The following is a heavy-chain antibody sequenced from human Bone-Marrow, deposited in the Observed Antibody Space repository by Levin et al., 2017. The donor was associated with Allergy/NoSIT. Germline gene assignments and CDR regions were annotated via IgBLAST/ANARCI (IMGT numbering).Heavy chain of an antibody. CDR2: IYYTGSA. CDR3: ARGRDGYTQSDY. CDR1: GGSISNYY. J-gene: IGHJ4*02. Sequence: SETLSLTCTVSGGSISNYYWNWIRQPPGKGLEWIGYIYYTGSANYNPSLKSRVTISVDTSKNQFSLKLSSVTAADTAVYYCARGRDGYTQSDYWGQGTLVAVSS. V-gene: IGHV4-59*01. D-gene: IGHD5-24*01.